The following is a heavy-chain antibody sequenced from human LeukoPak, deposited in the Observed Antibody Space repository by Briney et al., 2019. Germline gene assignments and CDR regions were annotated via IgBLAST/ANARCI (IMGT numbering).Heavy chain of an antibody. V-gene: IGHV3-53*01. D-gene: IGHD2/OR15-2a*01. Sequence: PSGTLSLTCAVSGGSIINSNWWSWVRQAPGKGLEWVSVIYSGGTTYYADSVKGRFTISRDNSKNTLYLQMNSLRVDDTAVYYCARDPGIRNGMDVWGQGTTVTVSS. J-gene: IGHJ6*02. CDR3: ARDPGIRNGMDV. CDR1: GGSIINSNW. CDR2: IYSGGTT.